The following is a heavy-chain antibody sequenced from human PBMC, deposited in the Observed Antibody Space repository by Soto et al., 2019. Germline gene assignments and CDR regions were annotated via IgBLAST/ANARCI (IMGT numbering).Heavy chain of an antibody. V-gene: IGHV4-39*01. D-gene: IGHD6-19*01. CDR3: ARHVNLPLAGTGFDP. CDR2: IYCSGNT. J-gene: IGHJ5*02. CDR1: GGYIRSSDYY. Sequence: SETLSLTCSVSGGYIRSSDYYWGWIRKPPGKGLEWIGSIYCSGNTNYNPSLRSRVTISVDTSRNQLSLKLTSVTATDTAVYYCARHVNLPLAGTGFDPWGQGTLVTVSS.